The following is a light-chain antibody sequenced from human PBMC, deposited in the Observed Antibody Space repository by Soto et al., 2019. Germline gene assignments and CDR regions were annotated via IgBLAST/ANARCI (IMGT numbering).Light chain of an antibody. CDR3: GSYAGSNNFV. V-gene: IGLV2-8*01. J-gene: IGLJ1*01. CDR1: SSDVGGYNY. Sequence: QSVLTQPPSASGSPGQSVTISCTGTSSDVGGYNYVSWYQQHPGKAPKLMIYEVSKRPSGVPDRFSGSKSGNTASLTVSGLQAEDEAYYYCGSYAGSNNFVFGTGTKLTVL. CDR2: EVS.